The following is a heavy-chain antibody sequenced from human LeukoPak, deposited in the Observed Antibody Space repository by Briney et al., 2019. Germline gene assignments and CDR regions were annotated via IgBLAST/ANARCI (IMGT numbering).Heavy chain of an antibody. D-gene: IGHD6-19*01. J-gene: IGHJ4*02. Sequence: GGSLRLSCAASGFTFSSYSMNWVRQAPGKGLECVSYISSSSSTIYYADSVKGRFTISRDNAKNSLYLQMNSLRAEDTAVYYCARDKRVPHSGWTTFDYWGQGTLVTVSS. CDR3: ARDKRVPHSGWTTFDY. CDR1: GFTFSSYS. V-gene: IGHV3-48*01. CDR2: ISSSSSTI.